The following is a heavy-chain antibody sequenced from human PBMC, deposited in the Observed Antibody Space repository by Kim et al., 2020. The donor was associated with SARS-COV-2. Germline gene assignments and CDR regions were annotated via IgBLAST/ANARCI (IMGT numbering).Heavy chain of an antibody. J-gene: IGHJ6*02. CDR3: ARARITSITMVEVRRYYYGMDV. D-gene: IGHD3-10*01. CDR2: IYYSGST. Sequence: SETLSLTCTVSGGSISSGGYYWSWIRQHPGKGLEWIGYIYYSGSTYYNPSLKSRVTISVDTSKNQFSLKLSSVTAADTAVYYCARARITSITMVEVRRYYYGMDVWGQGTTVTVSS. V-gene: IGHV4-31*03. CDR1: GGSISSGGYY.